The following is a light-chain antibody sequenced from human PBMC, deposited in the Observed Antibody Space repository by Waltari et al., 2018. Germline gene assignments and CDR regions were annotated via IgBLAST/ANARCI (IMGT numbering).Light chain of an antibody. CDR3: LLYDGSDQV. CDR1: AGAGTSGNY. J-gene: IGLJ3*02. Sequence: QTVVTQEPSLTVSPGGAVTLTCAYSAGAGTSGNYPNWIQQKPGQVPRSLIHSTTNKHSWTPARFSGSLLGGKAALTLSGVQPEDEGEYYCLLYDGSDQVFGGGTKLTVL. CDR2: STT. V-gene: IGLV7-43*01.